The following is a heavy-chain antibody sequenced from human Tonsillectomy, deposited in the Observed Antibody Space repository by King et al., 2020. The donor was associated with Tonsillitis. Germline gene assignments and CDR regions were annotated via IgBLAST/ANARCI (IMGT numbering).Heavy chain of an antibody. CDR3: ARGNFFDICGTFEY. CDR1: GYTFGSFG. Sequence: QLVQSGGEVKKPGASVRVSCKTSGYTFGSFGINWVRQAPGQGLEWMGWMSPYKNNSIYYVEKFQGRVTLTIDASTSTAHMELTSLRSDDTAVYYCARGNFFDICGTFEYWGQGTLVTVSS. CDR2: MSPYKNNS. J-gene: IGHJ4*02. V-gene: IGHV1-18*04. D-gene: IGHD3-9*01.